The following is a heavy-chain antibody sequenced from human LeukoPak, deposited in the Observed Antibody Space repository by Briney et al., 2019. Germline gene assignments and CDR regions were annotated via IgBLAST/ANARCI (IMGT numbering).Heavy chain of an antibody. CDR2: IIPIFGTA. D-gene: IGHD2-15*01. J-gene: IGHJ4*02. CDR3: ARDELSGGSSMGY. CDR1: GGTFSSYA. V-gene: IGHV1-69*06. Sequence: GASVKVSCKASGGTFSSYAISWVRQAPGQGLEWMGGIIPIFGTANYAQKFQGRVTITADKSTSTAYMELSSLRSEDTAVYYCARDELSGGSSMGYWGQGTLVTVSS.